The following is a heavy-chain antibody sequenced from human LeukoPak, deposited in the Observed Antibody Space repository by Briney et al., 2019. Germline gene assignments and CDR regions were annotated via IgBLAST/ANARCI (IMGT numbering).Heavy chain of an antibody. CDR2: ISYDGSNK. V-gene: IGHV3-30*03. CDR1: GFTFSSYG. D-gene: IGHD3-3*01. CDR3: ARDDYDFWSGYYKPHYYYYYGMDV. J-gene: IGHJ6*02. Sequence: PGRSLRLSCAASGFTFSSYGMHWVRQAPGKGLEWVAVISYDGSNKYYADSVKGRFTISRDNSKNTLYLQMNSLRAEDTAVYYCARDDYDFWSGYYKPHYYYYYGMDVWGQGTTVTVSS.